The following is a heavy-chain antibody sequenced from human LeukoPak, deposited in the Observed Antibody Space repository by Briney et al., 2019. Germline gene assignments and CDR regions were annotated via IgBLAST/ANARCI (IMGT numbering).Heavy chain of an antibody. J-gene: IGHJ5*02. D-gene: IGHD3-22*01. CDR1: GYTFTGYY. Sequence: ASVKVSCKASGYTFTGYYMHWVRQAPGQGLEWMGWINPNSGGTNYAQKFQGRVTMTRDTSISTAYMELRSLRSDDTAVYYCARGGAYYYDSSGFNWFDPWGQGTLVTVSS. CDR2: INPNSGGT. V-gene: IGHV1-2*02. CDR3: ARGGAYYYDSSGFNWFDP.